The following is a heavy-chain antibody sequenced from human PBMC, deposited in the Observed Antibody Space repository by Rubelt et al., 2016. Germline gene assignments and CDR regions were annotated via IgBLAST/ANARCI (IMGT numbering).Heavy chain of an antibody. Sequence: QMQLVQSGPEVKKPGTSVKVSCKASGFTFTSSAVQWVRQARGQRLEWIGRIVVGSGNTNYAQKSQERVTSTRDRSTRTAYRELSSLRSEDTAVYYCAADSGYGPSMDVWGQGTTVTVSS. J-gene: IGHJ6*02. CDR2: IVVGSGNT. V-gene: IGHV1-58*01. CDR1: GFTFTSSA. D-gene: IGHD5-12*01. CDR3: AADSGYGPSMDV.